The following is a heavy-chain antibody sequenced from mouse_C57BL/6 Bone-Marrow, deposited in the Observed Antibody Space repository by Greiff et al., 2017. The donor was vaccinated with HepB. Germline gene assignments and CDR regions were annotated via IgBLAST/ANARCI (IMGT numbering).Heavy chain of an antibody. CDR3: AREGLGRAMDY. Sequence: QVQLQQPGAELVKPGASVKLSCKASGYTFTSYWMHWVKQRPGQGLEWIGMIHPNSGSTNYNEKFKSKATLTVDKSSSTAYMQLSSLTSEDSAVYYCAREGLGRAMDYWGQGTSVTVSS. J-gene: IGHJ4*01. CDR2: IHPNSGST. CDR1: GYTFTSYW. D-gene: IGHD4-1*01. V-gene: IGHV1-64*01.